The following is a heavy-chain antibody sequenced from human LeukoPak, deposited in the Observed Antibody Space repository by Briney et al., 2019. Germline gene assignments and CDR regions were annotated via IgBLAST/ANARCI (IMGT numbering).Heavy chain of an antibody. CDR1: GLTLGNNY. J-gene: IGHJ6*03. CDR2: IYTSGRT. CDR3: ARSGFWDAYSYYYVDV. D-gene: IGHD3-16*01. Sequence: GGSLRLSCAASGLTLGNNYMSWVRQAPGKGLEWVSSIYTSGRTVYTDSVKRRFIISKDNSNNTLFLQVHSLRAADTARYYCARSGFWDAYSYYYVDVWDKGTTVTVPS. V-gene: IGHV3-53*01.